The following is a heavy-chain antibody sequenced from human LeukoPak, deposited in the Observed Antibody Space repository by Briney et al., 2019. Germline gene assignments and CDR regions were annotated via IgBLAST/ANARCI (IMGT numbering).Heavy chain of an antibody. CDR3: ARSAAMVTGRFDY. CDR1: GFTFSSYW. J-gene: IGHJ4*02. D-gene: IGHD5-18*01. V-gene: IGHV3-7*01. Sequence: GGSLRLSCAASGFTFSSYWMSWVRQAPGKGREWVANIKQDGSEKYYVDSVKGRFTISRDNAKNSLYLQMNSLRAEDAAVYYCARSAAMVTGRFDYWGQGTLVTVSS. CDR2: IKQDGSEK.